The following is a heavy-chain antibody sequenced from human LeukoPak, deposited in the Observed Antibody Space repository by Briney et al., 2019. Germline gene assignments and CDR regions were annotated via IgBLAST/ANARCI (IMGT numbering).Heavy chain of an antibody. V-gene: IGHV3-7*01. Sequence: GGSLRLSCVGSGFTFRNHWVNWVRQSPRKGLEWVANIKPDGIDKYYVDSARGRFTVSRDNAKNAAFLQMNSLRAEDTAIYYCATISAQTFDIWGQGTLVSVSS. D-gene: IGHD5-24*01. CDR1: GFTFRNHW. J-gene: IGHJ3*02. CDR3: ATISAQTFDI. CDR2: IKPDGIDK.